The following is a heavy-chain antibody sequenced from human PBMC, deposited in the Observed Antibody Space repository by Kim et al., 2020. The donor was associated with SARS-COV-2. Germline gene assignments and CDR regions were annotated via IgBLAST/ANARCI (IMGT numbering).Heavy chain of an antibody. Sequence: ASVKVSCKASGNTFSSYAMNWVRQAPGQGLEWMGWINTNTGNPTYAQGFTGRFVFSLDTSVSTTYLQITSLKSEDTAVYYCASSMVYGVISAFDLWGQGTRDTVST. CDR1: GNTFSSYA. J-gene: IGHJ3*01. CDR2: INTNTGNP. V-gene: IGHV7-4-1*02. CDR3: ASSMVYGVISAFDL. D-gene: IGHD3-10*01.